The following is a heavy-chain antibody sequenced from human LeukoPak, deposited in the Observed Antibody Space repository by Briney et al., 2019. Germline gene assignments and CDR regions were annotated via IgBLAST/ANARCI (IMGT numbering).Heavy chain of an antibody. V-gene: IGHV3-33*01. J-gene: IGHJ3*02. Sequence: GGSLRLSCAASGFTFSSYGMHWVRQAPGKGLEWVAVIRYDASNRYYADSVKGRFTISRDNSKNTLYLQMNSLRAEDTAVYYCASLPPHYSGKGAFDIWGQGTMVTVSS. CDR1: GFTFSSYG. D-gene: IGHD3-10*01. CDR2: IRYDASNR. CDR3: ASLPPHYSGKGAFDI.